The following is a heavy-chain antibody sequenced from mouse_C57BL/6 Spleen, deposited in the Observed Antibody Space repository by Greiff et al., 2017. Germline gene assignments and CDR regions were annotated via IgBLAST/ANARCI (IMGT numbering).Heavy chain of an antibody. CDR2: IYPGDGDT. CDR3: ARGGLLLHPYYAMDY. V-gene: IGHV1-82*01. CDR1: GYAFSSSW. J-gene: IGHJ4*01. Sequence: VQLQQSGPELVKPGASVKISCKASGYAFSSSWMNWVKQRPGKGLEWIGRIYPGDGDTNYNGKFKGKATLTADKSSSTAYMQLSSLTSEDSAVYFCARGGLLLHPYYAMDYWGQGTSVTVSS. D-gene: IGHD1-1*01.